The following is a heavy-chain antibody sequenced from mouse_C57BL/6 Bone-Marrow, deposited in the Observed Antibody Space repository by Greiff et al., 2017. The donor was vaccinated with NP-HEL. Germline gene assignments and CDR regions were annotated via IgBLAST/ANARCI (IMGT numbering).Heavy chain of an antibody. CDR1: GYTFTSYW. Sequence: QVQLQQPGAELVKPGASVKLSCKASGYTFTSYWMHWVKQRPGQGLEWIGMIHPNSGSTNYNEKFKSKATLTVDKSSSTAYMQLSSLTSEDSAVYYCASIYDGYLFAYWGQGTLVTVSA. CDR3: ASIYDGYLFAY. J-gene: IGHJ3*01. V-gene: IGHV1-64*01. CDR2: IHPNSGST. D-gene: IGHD2-3*01.